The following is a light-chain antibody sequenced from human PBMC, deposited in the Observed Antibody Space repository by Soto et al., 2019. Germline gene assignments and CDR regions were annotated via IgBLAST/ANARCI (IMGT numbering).Light chain of an antibody. CDR3: SSFTRSDTWV. CDR1: SSDVGAYNS. V-gene: IGLV2-14*01. J-gene: IGLJ3*02. CDR2: EVS. Sequence: QSALTQPASVSGSPGQSITISCTGTSSDVGAYNSVCWHQQHPGKAPKLMIYEVSKRPSGVSDRFSASKSGNTASLTISGLQADDEDDYYCSSFTRSDTWVFGGGTKLTVL.